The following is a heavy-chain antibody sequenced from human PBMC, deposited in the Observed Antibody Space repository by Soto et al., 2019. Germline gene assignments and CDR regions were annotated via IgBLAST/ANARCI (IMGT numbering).Heavy chain of an antibody. J-gene: IGHJ4*02. CDR3: ARGLVYFDY. CDR2: IYYSVDT. CDR1: GVSVSGGSYY. Sequence: QVQVQESGPGLVKPSETLSLTCAVSGVSVSGGSYYWTWIRQPPGKGLEWIGYIYYSVDTNYNPSLKSRLTISRDTSKNQFSLKLSSVNAADTAVYYCARGLVYFDYWGQGTLVTVSS. D-gene: IGHD6-6*01. V-gene: IGHV4-61*01.